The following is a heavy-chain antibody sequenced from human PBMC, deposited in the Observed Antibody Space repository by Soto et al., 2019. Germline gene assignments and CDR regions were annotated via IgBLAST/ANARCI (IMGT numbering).Heavy chain of an antibody. CDR1: GFTFSSYA. CDR2: ISGSGGST. D-gene: IGHD2-2*01. V-gene: IGHV3-23*01. Sequence: GGSLRLSCAASGFTFSSYAMSWVRQAPGKGLEWVSAISGSGGSTYYADSVKGRFTISRDNSKNTLYLQMNSLRAEDTAVYYCAKDLEVGGGYCSSTSCYYPIPFDYWGQGTLVTVSS. J-gene: IGHJ4*02. CDR3: AKDLEVGGGYCSSTSCYYPIPFDY.